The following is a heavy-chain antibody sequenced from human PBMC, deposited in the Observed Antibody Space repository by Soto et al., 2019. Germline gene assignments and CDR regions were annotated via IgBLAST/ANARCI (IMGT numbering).Heavy chain of an antibody. D-gene: IGHD1-1*01. CDR1: GGSISSGGYY. CDR3: ARGGTRAYFHH. Sequence: QVQLQESGPGLVKPSQTLSLTCTVSGGSISSGGYYWSWIRQHPGKGLEWIGSIYDSGSTYYNPSLKSRVTISVDASKNQLSLKLASVTAADTAMYYCARGGTRAYFHHWGQGTLVTDSS. CDR2: IYDSGST. V-gene: IGHV4-31*03. J-gene: IGHJ1*01.